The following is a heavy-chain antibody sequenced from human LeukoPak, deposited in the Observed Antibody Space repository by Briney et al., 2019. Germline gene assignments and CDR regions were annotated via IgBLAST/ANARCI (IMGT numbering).Heavy chain of an antibody. D-gene: IGHD6-13*01. CDR2: IYHSGST. Sequence: SETLSLTCTVSGGSISSSSYYWGWIRQPPGKGLEWIGYIYHSGSTYYNPSLKSRVTISVDRSKNQFSLKLSSVTAADTAVYYCARGRIAAAGTRRWFDPWGQGTLVTVSS. CDR3: ARGRIAAAGTRRWFDP. CDR1: GGSISSSSYY. V-gene: IGHV4-39*07. J-gene: IGHJ5*02.